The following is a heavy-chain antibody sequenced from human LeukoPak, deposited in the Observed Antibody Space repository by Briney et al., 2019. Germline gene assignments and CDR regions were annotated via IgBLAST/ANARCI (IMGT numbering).Heavy chain of an antibody. Sequence: ETLSLTCTVSGGSISSYYWSWVRQAPGKGLEWVGRIKSKTDGGTTDYAAPVKGRFTISRDDSKNTLYLQMNSLKTEDTAVYYCTTDLGADFDYWGQGTLVTVSS. CDR3: TTDLGADFDY. J-gene: IGHJ4*02. D-gene: IGHD4/OR15-4a*01. V-gene: IGHV3-15*01. CDR1: GGSISSYY. CDR2: IKSKTDGGTT.